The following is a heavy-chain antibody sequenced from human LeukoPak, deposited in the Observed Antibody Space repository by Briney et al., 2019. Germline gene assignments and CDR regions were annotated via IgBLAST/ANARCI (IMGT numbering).Heavy chain of an antibody. V-gene: IGHV1-24*01. CDR1: GYTLTELS. D-gene: IGHD3-9*01. CDR3: ASTYYDILTGSLGAPDAFDI. Sequence: ASVKVSCKVSGYTLTELSMHWVRQAPGKGLEWMGGFDPEDGETIYAQKFQGRVTITTDTSTSTAYMELRSLRSDDTAVYYCASTYYDILTGSLGAPDAFDIWGQGTMVTVSS. J-gene: IGHJ3*02. CDR2: FDPEDGET.